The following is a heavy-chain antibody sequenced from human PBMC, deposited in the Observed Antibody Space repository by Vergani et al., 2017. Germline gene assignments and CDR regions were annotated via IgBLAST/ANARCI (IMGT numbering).Heavy chain of an antibody. D-gene: IGHD2-8*01. CDR3: AGSFHRQSIYGVTH. CDR1: NESFSDYY. Sequence: QVHLQEWGAGLLKPSETLSLTCSVYNESFSDYYWIWIRQSPRKGLEWIGEINHVGTTDYTPSLRSRLTMSIDTSKKEFSLSLRSVTAADTAVYYCAGSFHRQSIYGVTHWGQGTVVTVSS. J-gene: IGHJ4*03. CDR2: INHVGTT. V-gene: IGHV4-34*01.